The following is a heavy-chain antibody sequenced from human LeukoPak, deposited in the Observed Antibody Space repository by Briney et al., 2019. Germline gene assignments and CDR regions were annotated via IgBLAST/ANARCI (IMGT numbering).Heavy chain of an antibody. CDR3: ASGPSTVTKDYFDF. D-gene: IGHD4-17*01. J-gene: IGHJ4*02. CDR1: GITFNTYA. Sequence: GGTLRLSCAASGITFNTYAMHWFRQAPGKGPEWVEVISYDGSNKKYVDSVKGRLTISRDNSKNTLYLQMNSLRGEDTAVYYCASGPSTVTKDYFDFWGQGTLVTVSS. CDR2: ISYDGSNK. V-gene: IGHV3-30-3*01.